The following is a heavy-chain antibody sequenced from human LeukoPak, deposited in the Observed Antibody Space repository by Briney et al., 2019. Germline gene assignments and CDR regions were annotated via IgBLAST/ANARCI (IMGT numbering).Heavy chain of an antibody. J-gene: IGHJ4*02. D-gene: IGHD3-9*01. Sequence: GGSLRLSCAASGFTFSTYAMAWVRQAPQKGLEWVSFIYSGGSTYYGDSVKGRFTISRDNSKNTLYLQMNSLRAEDTAVYYCARVRTPLLRDWDYWGQGTLVTVSS. CDR3: ARVRTPLLRDWDY. CDR1: GFTFSTYA. CDR2: IYSGGST. V-gene: IGHV3-53*01.